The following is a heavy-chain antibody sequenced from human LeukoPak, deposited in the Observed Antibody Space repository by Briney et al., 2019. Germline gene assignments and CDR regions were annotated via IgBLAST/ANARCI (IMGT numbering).Heavy chain of an antibody. D-gene: IGHD4-17*01. V-gene: IGHV3-23*01. Sequence: PGGSLRLSCAASGFTFSSYGMSWVRQAPGKGLEWVSAISGSGGSTYYADSVKGRFTISRDNSKNTLYLQMNSLRAEDTAVYYCAKTYGDYVNYYYYMDVWGKGTTVTVSS. J-gene: IGHJ6*03. CDR1: GFTFSSYG. CDR2: ISGSGGST. CDR3: AKTYGDYVNYYYYMDV.